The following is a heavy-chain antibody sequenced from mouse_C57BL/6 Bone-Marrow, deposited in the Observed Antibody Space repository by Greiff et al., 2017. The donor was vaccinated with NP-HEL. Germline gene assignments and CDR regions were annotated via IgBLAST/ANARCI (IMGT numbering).Heavy chain of an antibody. CDR2: ISSGSSTI. D-gene: IGHD2-5*01. CDR1: GFTFSDYG. V-gene: IGHV5-17*01. Sequence: EVMLVESGGGLVKPGGSLKLSCAASGFTFSDYGMHWVRQAPEKGLEWVAYISSGSSTIYYADTVKGRFTISRDNAKNTLFLQMTSLRSEDTAMYYCARAVYYSNLWYFDVWGTGTTVTVSS. J-gene: IGHJ1*03. CDR3: ARAVYYSNLWYFDV.